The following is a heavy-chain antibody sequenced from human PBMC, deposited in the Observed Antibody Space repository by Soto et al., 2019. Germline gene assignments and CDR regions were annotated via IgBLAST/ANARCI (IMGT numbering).Heavy chain of an antibody. CDR1: GYTFTGYY. CDR3: ARGDSIAAAPNWFDP. CDR2: INPNSGGT. V-gene: IGHV1-2*04. J-gene: IGHJ5*02. D-gene: IGHD6-13*01. Sequence: ASVKVSCKASGYTFTGYYMHWVRQAPGQGLEWMGWINPNSGGTNYAQKFQGWVTMTRDTSISTAYMELSRLRSDDTAVYYCARGDSIAAAPNWFDPWGQGTLVTVSS.